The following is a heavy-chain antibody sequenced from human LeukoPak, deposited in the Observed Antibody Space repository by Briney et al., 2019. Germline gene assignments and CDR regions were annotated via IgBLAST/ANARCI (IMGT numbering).Heavy chain of an antibody. CDR2: IYYGGST. CDR3: ARHYGDYQGFWNN. V-gene: IGHV4-39*01. CDR1: GGSISSDNFF. J-gene: IGHJ4*02. D-gene: IGHD4-17*01. Sequence: SETLSLTCTVSGGSISSDNFFWGWIRQPPGKGLEWIGSIYYGGSTFYNPYLNSRLSMSIDTSKSQLSLKLSSVTAADTAVYYCARHYGDYQGFWNNWGQGTLVTVSS.